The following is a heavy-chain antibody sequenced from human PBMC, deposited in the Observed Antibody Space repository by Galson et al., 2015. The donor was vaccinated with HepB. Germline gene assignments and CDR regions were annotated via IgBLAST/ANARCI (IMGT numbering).Heavy chain of an antibody. V-gene: IGHV3-30*18. Sequence: SLRLSCAASGFTFSSYGMHWVRQAPGKGLEWVAVISYDGSNKYYADSVKGRFTISRDNSKNTLYLQMNSLRAEDTAVYYCAKEVFLEWLQKGRRNWFDPWGQGTLVTVSS. J-gene: IGHJ5*02. CDR1: GFTFSSYG. D-gene: IGHD3-3*01. CDR2: ISYDGSNK. CDR3: AKEVFLEWLQKGRRNWFDP.